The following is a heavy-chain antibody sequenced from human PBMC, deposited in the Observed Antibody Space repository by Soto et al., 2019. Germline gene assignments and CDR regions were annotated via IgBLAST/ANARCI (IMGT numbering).Heavy chain of an antibody. CDR3: ARSQEGYCSGGSCYSVANFDY. D-gene: IGHD2-15*01. J-gene: IGHJ4*02. Sequence: SPTLSLTCAISGDRVSSNSAAWNWIRQSPSRGLEWLGRTYYRSKWYNDYAVSVKSRITINPDTSKNQFSLQLNSVTPEDTAVYYCARSQEGYCSGGSCYSVANFDYWGQGTLVTVSS. CDR1: GDRVSSNSAA. CDR2: TYYRSKWYN. V-gene: IGHV6-1*01.